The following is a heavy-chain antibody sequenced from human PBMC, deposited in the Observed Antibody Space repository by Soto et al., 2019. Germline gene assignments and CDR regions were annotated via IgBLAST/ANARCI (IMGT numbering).Heavy chain of an antibody. V-gene: IGHV3-33*01. D-gene: IGHD6-19*01. CDR2: IWYDGSNK. CDR1: GFTFSSYG. Sequence: QVQLVESGGGVVQPGRSLRLSCAASGFTFSSYGMHWVRQAPGKELEWVAVIWYDGSNKYYAASVKGRFTISRDHSKNTLYLQMNSLRAEDTAVYYCARDCSGYSSGWYQRGGFDYWGQRTLVTVSS. J-gene: IGHJ4*02. CDR3: ARDCSGYSSGWYQRGGFDY.